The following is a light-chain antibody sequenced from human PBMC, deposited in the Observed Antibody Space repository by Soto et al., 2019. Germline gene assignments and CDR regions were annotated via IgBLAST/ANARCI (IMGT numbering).Light chain of an antibody. V-gene: IGLV2-14*01. CDR2: EVS. CDR3: SSYTSSSIDYV. J-gene: IGLJ1*01. Sequence: QSALTQPASVSGSPGQSITISCTGTSSDVGGYNYVSWYQQHPGKAPKLMIYEVSNRPSGVTNRFSGSKSGNTASLTISGIQAEDDADYYCSSYTSSSIDYVFGTGTKLNVL. CDR1: SSDVGGYNY.